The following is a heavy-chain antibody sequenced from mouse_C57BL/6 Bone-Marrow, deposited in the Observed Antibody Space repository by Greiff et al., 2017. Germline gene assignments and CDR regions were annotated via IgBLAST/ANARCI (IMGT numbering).Heavy chain of an antibody. Sequence: QVQLQESGAELARPGASVKLSCKASGYTFTSYGISWVKQRTGQGLEWIGEIYPRSGNTYYNEKFKGKATLTADKSSSTAYMELRSLTSEDSAVYVCAREATTVVARYAMDYWGQGTSVTVSS. D-gene: IGHD1-1*01. J-gene: IGHJ4*01. CDR2: IYPRSGNT. CDR1: GYTFTSYG. V-gene: IGHV1-81*01. CDR3: AREATTVVARYAMDY.